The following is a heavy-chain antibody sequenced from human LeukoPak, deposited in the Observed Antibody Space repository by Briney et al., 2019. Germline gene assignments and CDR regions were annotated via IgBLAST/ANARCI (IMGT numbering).Heavy chain of an antibody. J-gene: IGHJ3*02. CDR1: GYTFTSYY. CDR3: ARVYDILTGHDAFDI. CDR2: INPSGGST. Sequence: GASVKVSCKASGYTFTSYYMHWVRQAPGQGLEWMGIINPSGGSTSYAQKFQGRVTMTRDTSTSTVYMELSSLRSEDTAVYYCARVYDILTGHDAFDIWGQGTMVTVSS. V-gene: IGHV1-46*01. D-gene: IGHD3-9*01.